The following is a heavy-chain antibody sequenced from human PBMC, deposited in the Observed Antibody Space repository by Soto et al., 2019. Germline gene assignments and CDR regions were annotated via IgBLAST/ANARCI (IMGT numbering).Heavy chain of an antibody. V-gene: IGHV4-39*01. CDR2: TYYSGTT. D-gene: IGHD6-13*01. CDR1: GGSVSSGSSY. J-gene: IGHJ4*02. CDR3: SIRTLAGYTSSYDC. Sequence: QLQLQESGPGLVKPAETLSLTCTVSGGSVSSGSSYWGWVRQPPGKGLEWIGSTYYSGTTYYNPSLKSRVTISADTTKNQFSRRLTSVTAADTAVYYCSIRTLAGYTSSYDCWGQETLVTVSP.